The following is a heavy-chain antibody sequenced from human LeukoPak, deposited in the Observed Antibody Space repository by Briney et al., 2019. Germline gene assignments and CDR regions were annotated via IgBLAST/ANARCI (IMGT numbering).Heavy chain of an antibody. CDR1: GFTFSDYY. Sequence: GGSLRLSCAASGFTFSDYYMSWIRQAPGKGLEWVSYISSSGSTIYYADSVKGRFTISRDNAKNSLYLQMNSLRAEDTAVYYCARPLLAGYSYGYDAFDIWGQGTMVTVSS. J-gene: IGHJ3*02. CDR2: ISSSGSTI. D-gene: IGHD5-18*01. V-gene: IGHV3-11*04. CDR3: ARPLLAGYSYGYDAFDI.